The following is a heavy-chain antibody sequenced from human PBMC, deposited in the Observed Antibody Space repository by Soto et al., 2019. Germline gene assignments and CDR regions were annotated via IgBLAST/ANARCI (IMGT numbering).Heavy chain of an antibody. Sequence: EVQLVESGGGLVQPGRSLRLSCAASGFTFDDYAMHWVRQAPGKGLEWVSGISWNSGSIGYEDSVKGRFTISRDNAKNSLYLQMNSLRAEDTALYYCAKDRGLVLSFYFAYWGQGTLVTVSS. CDR1: GFTFDDYA. CDR2: ISWNSGSI. CDR3: AKDRGLVLSFYFAY. D-gene: IGHD6-19*01. J-gene: IGHJ4*02. V-gene: IGHV3-9*01.